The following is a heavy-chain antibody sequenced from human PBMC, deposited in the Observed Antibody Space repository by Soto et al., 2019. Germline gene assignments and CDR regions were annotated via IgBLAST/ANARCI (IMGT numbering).Heavy chain of an antibody. CDR3: ARDPTYDYVWGSYRHRGFDY. Sequence: QVQLQESGPGLVKPSGTLSLTCAVSGGSISSSNWWSWVRQPPGKGLEWIGEIYHSGSTNYNPSLTSRVTISVDKSKNQFSLKLSSVTAADTAVYYCARDPTYDYVWGSYRHRGFDYWGQGTLVTVSS. D-gene: IGHD3-16*02. J-gene: IGHJ4*02. V-gene: IGHV4-4*02. CDR2: IYHSGST. CDR1: GGSISSSNW.